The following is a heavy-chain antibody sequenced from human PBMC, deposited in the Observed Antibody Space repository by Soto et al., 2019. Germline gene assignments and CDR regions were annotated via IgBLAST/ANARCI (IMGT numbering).Heavy chain of an antibody. Sequence: NPGGSLRLSCTASGFTLSDHYISWIRQAPGKGLEWIGYSSNSGSFTRYADSVKGRFSISRDNAKNSLYLQINSLRGDDTAIYYCVKSGDNYNALDYWGQGTPVTVSS. CDR1: GFTLSDHY. CDR3: VKSGDNYNALDY. J-gene: IGHJ4*02. CDR2: SSNSGSFT. D-gene: IGHD1-1*01. V-gene: IGHV3-11*06.